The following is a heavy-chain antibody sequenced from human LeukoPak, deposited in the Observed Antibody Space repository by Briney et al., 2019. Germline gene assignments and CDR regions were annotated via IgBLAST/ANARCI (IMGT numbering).Heavy chain of an antibody. D-gene: IGHD1-26*01. CDR1: GYTFTGYY. Sequence: ASVKVSCKASGYTFTGYYIYWMRQAPGQGLEWMGWINPNTGGTNYAQKFQGRVTMTRDTSISTAYMELSRLRSDDTAVYYCARNIVGATTRWFDPWGQGTLVTVSS. CDR3: ARNIVGATTRWFDP. CDR2: INPNTGGT. J-gene: IGHJ5*02. V-gene: IGHV1-2*02.